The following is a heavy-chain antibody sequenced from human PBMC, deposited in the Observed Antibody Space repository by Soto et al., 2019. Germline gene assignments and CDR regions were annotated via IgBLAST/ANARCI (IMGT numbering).Heavy chain of an antibody. CDR1: GDNFNSYT. CDR3: AREPSIAAVGIPFYSYYSMDV. D-gene: IGHD6-13*01. J-gene: IGHJ6*03. Sequence: QVQLVQSGAEVRKPGSSVKLSCKASGDNFNSYTISWVRQAPGQGLQWMGRIISFAGIPNYAWIFQGRVTIHAYSYTSTADMELGILPPESTAVYYCAREPSIAAVGIPFYSYYSMDVWGEGTKVSV. CDR2: IISFAGIP. V-gene: IGHV1-69*08.